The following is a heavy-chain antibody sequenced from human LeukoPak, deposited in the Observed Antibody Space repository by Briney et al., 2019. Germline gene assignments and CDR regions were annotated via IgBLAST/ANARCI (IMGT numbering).Heavy chain of an antibody. CDR1: GYSISSGYH. Sequence: SETLSLTCTVSGYSISSGYHWGWIRQPPGKGLEWIGSIYHSGSAYYNPSLKSRATISVDTSKNHFSLKLSSVTAADTAVYYCARDTSVRNYFGSGSPIDYWGQGTLVTVSS. J-gene: IGHJ4*02. V-gene: IGHV4-38-2*02. D-gene: IGHD3-10*01. CDR3: ARDTSVRNYFGSGSPIDY. CDR2: IYHSGSA.